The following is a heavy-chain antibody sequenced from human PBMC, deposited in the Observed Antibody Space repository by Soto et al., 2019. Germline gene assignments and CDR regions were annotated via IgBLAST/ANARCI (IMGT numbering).Heavy chain of an antibody. Sequence: ASVKVSCKASGYTFTSYAMHWVRQAPGQRLEWMGWINAGNGNTKYSQKFQGRVTITRDTSASTAYMELSSLRSEDTAVYYCARGGGYSGYDFSLLIVWGQGTLVTVSS. CDR1: GYTFTSYA. CDR2: INAGNGNT. D-gene: IGHD5-12*01. V-gene: IGHV1-3*01. J-gene: IGHJ4*02. CDR3: ARGGGYSGYDFSLLIV.